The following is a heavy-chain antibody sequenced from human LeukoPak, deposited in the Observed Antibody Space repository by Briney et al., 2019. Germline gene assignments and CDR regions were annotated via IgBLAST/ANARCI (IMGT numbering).Heavy chain of an antibody. V-gene: IGHV4-59*01. CDR3: TRTDSATAIDH. D-gene: IGHD2-21*02. CDR1: GGSISTYY. CDR2: IYYSGNT. Sequence: ASETLSLTCTVSGGSISTYYWSWIRQPPVKGLEWIGYIYYSGNTNYNPSLRSRVIISLNTSKNQFSLKLSSVTAADTAVYYCTRTDSATAIDHWGQGTLVTVSS. J-gene: IGHJ4*02.